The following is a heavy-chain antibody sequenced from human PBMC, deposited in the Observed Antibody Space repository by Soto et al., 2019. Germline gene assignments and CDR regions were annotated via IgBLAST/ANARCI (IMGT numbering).Heavy chain of an antibody. D-gene: IGHD4-17*01. J-gene: IGHJ4*02. CDR2: VNCNDNK. CDR1: GFSLSTSGVG. Sequence: QITLKESGPTLVEPTQTLTLTCTFSGFSLSTSGVGVDWIRQPPGQALEWLAFVNCNDNKRYSPSLNSRLTITKDTSKNQVVLTMTHMVSVDTGTYYCAHRRPTVITPFDYWRQGTLVTVSS. V-gene: IGHV2-5*01. CDR3: AHRRPTVITPFDY.